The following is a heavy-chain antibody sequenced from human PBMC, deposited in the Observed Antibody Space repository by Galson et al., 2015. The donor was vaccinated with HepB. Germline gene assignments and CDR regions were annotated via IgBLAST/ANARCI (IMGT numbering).Heavy chain of an antibody. D-gene: IGHD3-3*01. Sequence: SLRLSCAASGFTSSSYWMHWVRQAPGKGLVWVSRINRDGSSTNYADSVEGRFTISRDNAKSTLYLQMNSLRAEDTAVYYCARDWFWSGYYSLDYWGQGTLVTVSS. CDR3: ARDWFWSGYYSLDY. CDR2: INRDGSST. CDR1: GFTSSSYW. V-gene: IGHV3-74*01. J-gene: IGHJ4*02.